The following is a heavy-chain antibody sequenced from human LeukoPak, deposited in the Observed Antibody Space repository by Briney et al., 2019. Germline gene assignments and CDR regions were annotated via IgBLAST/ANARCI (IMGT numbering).Heavy chain of an antibody. CDR1: GFTVSSNY. J-gene: IGHJ3*02. V-gene: IGHV3-53*01. Sequence: PGGSLRLSCAASGFTVSSNYMSWVRQAPGKGLEWVSVIYSGGSTYYADSVKGRFTISRDNSKNTLYLQMNSLRAEDTAVYYCAREGSHTSGAFDIWGQGTMVTVSS. CDR3: AREGSHTSGAFDI. CDR2: IYSGGST. D-gene: IGHD2-15*01.